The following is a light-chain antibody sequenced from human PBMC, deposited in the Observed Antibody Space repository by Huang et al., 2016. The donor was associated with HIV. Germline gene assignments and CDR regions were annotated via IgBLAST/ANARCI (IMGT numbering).Light chain of an antibody. Sequence: VMMSQSPATLAASPGERVTLSCGASQSVNTNLAWYKQKPGQPPRLLIYAESARATGVPARFAGSRSVTEFTLTIDSLQSDDFVVDYCQQYNKWPPEYTFGQGTRLEIK. CDR3: QQYNKWPPEYT. CDR1: QSVNTN. V-gene: IGKV3-15*01. J-gene: IGKJ2*01. CDR2: AES.